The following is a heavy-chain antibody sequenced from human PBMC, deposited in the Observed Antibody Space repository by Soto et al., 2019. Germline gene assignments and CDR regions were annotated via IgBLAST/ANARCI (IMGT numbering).Heavy chain of an antibody. J-gene: IGHJ4*02. V-gene: IGHV4-39*01. CDR3: AIHEGNGNVWPLVY. CDR2: IHYSGCN. Sequence: QVQLLESGPGLVKPSETLSLTCTVSGDSIGTTHSYWAWIRQSPGKGLEWIGNIHYSGCNYYMPSRRSRVTLSVDTSKSQVPRRLTSLTAEDTAVYYGAIHEGNGNVWPLVYWGQGILVTVSS. CDR1: GDSIGTTHSY. D-gene: IGHD2-8*01.